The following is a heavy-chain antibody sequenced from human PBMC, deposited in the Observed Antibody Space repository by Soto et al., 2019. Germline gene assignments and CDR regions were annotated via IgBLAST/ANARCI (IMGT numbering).Heavy chain of an antibody. D-gene: IGHD3-10*01. CDR3: ATSMGRGGNDY. Sequence: EVQLVESGGGLVQPGGSLRLSCAASGFTFSDNWMRWVRQAPGKGLECVANIKTDGSDKYYVDPVKGRFTISRDNAKNSLYLQMNSLRAEDTAVYYCATSMGRGGNDYWGQGTLVAVSS. J-gene: IGHJ4*02. V-gene: IGHV3-7*05. CDR2: IKTDGSDK. CDR1: GFTFSDNW.